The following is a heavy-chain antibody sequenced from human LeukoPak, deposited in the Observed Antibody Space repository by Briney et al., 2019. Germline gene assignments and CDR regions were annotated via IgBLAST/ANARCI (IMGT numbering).Heavy chain of an antibody. CDR3: ARSGGPLNWFDP. CDR2: INHSGYT. Sequence: PGGSLRLSCAASGFTFSDYYMSWIRQPPGKGLEWIGEINHSGYTNYNPSLKSRVTISVDTSKNQFSLRLSSVTAADTAVYYCARSGGPLNWFDPWGQGTLVTVSS. V-gene: IGHV4-34*01. CDR1: GFTFSDYY. J-gene: IGHJ5*02.